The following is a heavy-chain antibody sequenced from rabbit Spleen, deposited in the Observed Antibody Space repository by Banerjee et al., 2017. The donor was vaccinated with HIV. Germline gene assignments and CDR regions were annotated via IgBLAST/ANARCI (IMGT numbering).Heavy chain of an antibody. CDR3: ARDTDTTADYYNL. CDR1: GFDFSSSYY. V-gene: IGHV1S40*01. D-gene: IGHD7-1*01. J-gene: IGHJ4*01. Sequence: QSLEESGGGLVQPEGSLTLTCKASGFDFSSSYYMCWVRQAPGKGLELSACIYISSGATYYASWAKGRFTISKTSSTTVTLHMTSLTAADTATYFCARDTDTTADYYNLWGPGTLVTVS. CDR2: IYISSGAT.